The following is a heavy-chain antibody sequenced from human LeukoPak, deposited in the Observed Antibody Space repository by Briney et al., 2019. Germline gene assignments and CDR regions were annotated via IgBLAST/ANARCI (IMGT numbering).Heavy chain of an antibody. CDR2: MNSDASST. CDR3: ARGPDYGGPL. J-gene: IGHJ4*02. D-gene: IGHD4-23*01. CDR1: GFTFTNYW. V-gene: IGHV3-74*01. Sequence: PGGSLRLSCVASGFTFTNYWMHWVRQAPGKGLVWAARMNSDASSTSYADSVKGRFSISRDNAKKTLYLQMNSLRAEDTAVYYCARGPDYGGPLRGQGTLVTVSP.